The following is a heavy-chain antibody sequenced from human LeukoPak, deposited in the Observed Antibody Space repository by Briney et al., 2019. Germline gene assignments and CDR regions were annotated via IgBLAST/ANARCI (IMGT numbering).Heavy chain of an antibody. Sequence: GRSLRLSCAAPGFTFSSYGMHWVRQAPGKGLEWVAVIWYDGSNKYYADSVKGRFTISRDNSKNTLYLQMNSLRAEDTAVYYCARDRIDGSGSYYNPSFFYWGQGTLVTVSS. CDR3: ARDRIDGSGSYYNPSFFY. CDR2: IWYDGSNK. D-gene: IGHD3-10*01. V-gene: IGHV3-33*01. J-gene: IGHJ4*02. CDR1: GFTFSSYG.